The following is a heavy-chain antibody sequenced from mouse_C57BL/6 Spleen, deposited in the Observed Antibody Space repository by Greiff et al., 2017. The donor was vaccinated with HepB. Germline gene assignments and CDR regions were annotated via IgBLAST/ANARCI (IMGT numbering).Heavy chain of an antibody. CDR1: GYTFTSYW. CDR2: IHPNSGST. Sequence: QVQLQQPGAELVKPGASVKLSCKASGYTFTSYWMHWVKQRPGQGLEWIGMIHPNSGSTNYNEKFKSKATLTVDKSSSTAYMQLSSLTSEDSAVYYCARHYGSSLIDYWGQGTTLTVSS. V-gene: IGHV1-64*01. CDR3: ARHYGSSLIDY. J-gene: IGHJ2*01. D-gene: IGHD1-1*01.